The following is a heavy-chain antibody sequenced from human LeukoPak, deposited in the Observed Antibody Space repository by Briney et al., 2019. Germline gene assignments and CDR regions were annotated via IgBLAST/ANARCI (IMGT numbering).Heavy chain of an antibody. CDR2: INPNSGGT. J-gene: IGHJ4*02. CDR1: GDTFTGYY. CDR3: ARDPGYYGSGSYCLYYFDY. D-gene: IGHD3-10*01. V-gene: IGHV1-2*02. Sequence: ASVKVSCKASGDTFTGYYMHWVRQAPGQGLEWMGWINPNSGGTNYAQKFQGRVTMTRDTSISTAYMELSRLRSDDTAVYYCARDPGYYGSGSYCLYYFDYWGQGTLVTVSS.